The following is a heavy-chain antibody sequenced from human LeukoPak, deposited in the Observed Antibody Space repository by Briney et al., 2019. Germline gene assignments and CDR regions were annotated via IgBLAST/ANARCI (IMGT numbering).Heavy chain of an antibody. V-gene: IGHV3-66*01. CDR3: ARRATTERGYSYGLDY. J-gene: IGHJ4*02. Sequence: GGSLRLSCAASGFTVSSNYMSWVRQAPGKGLEWVSVIYSGGSTYYADSVTGRFTISRDNAKNSLYLQMNSLRVEDTAVYYCARRATTERGYSYGLDYWGQGTLVTVSS. CDR2: IYSGGST. CDR1: GFTVSSNY. D-gene: IGHD5-18*01.